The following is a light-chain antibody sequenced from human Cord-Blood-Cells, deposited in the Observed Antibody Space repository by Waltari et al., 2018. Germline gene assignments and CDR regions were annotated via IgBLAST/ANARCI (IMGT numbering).Light chain of an antibody. CDR3: QQSYSTPFT. CDR1: QSISIY. Sequence: DIQMTQSPSSLSASVGDRVTITCRASQSISIYLNWYQQKPGKAPKLLIYAASSLQSGVPSRFSGSGSGTDFTLTISSLQPEDFATYYCQQSYSTPFTFGGGTKVEIK. V-gene: IGKV1-39*01. CDR2: AAS. J-gene: IGKJ4*01.